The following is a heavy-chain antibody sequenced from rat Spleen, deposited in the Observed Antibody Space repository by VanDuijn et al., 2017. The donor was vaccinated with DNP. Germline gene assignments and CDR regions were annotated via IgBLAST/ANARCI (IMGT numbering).Heavy chain of an antibody. CDR1: GFSLTSYH. J-gene: IGHJ4*01. Sequence: QVQLKESGPGLVQPSQTLSLTCTVSGFSLTSYHVSWVRQPPGKGLEWLGVIWGDGSTAYNSALKSRLSISRDTSKSQVFLKMSSLKTEDTATYYCARSHYSNYNYYVMDAWGQGASVTVSS. V-gene: IGHV2-32*01. CDR3: ARSHYSNYNYYVMDA. D-gene: IGHD1-2*01. CDR2: IWGDGST.